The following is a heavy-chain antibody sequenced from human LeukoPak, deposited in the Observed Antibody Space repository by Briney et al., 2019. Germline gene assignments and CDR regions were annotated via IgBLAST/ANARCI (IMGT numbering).Heavy chain of an antibody. J-gene: IGHJ4*02. D-gene: IGHD3-22*01. Sequence: GGSLRLSCAASGFTFSSYSMNWVRQAPGKGLEWASPISSSSSYIYYADSVKGRFTISRDNAKNSLYLQMNSLRAEDTAVYYCARDLGTYYYDSSGYFGYWGQGTLVTVSS. V-gene: IGHV3-21*01. CDR1: GFTFSSYS. CDR3: ARDLGTYYYDSSGYFGY. CDR2: ISSSSSYI.